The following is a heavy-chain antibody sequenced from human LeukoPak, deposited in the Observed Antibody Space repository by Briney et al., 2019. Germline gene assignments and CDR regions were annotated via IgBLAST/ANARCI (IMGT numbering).Heavy chain of an antibody. V-gene: IGHV4-34*01. D-gene: IGHD5-18*01. CDR3: ASKYSYGPVDY. CDR1: GGSMSGSY. CDR2: INHSGST. Sequence: SETLSLTCIVSGGSMSGSYWSWIRQPPGKGLEWIGEINHSGSTNYNPSLKSRVTISVDTSKNQFSLKLSSVTAADTAVYYCASKYSYGPVDYWGQGTLVTVSS. J-gene: IGHJ4*02.